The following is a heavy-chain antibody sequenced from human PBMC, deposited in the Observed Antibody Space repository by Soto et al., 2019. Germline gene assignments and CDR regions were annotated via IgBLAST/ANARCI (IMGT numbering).Heavy chain of an antibody. J-gene: IGHJ4*02. CDR3: AREDAWGSGYGGFAY. CDR1: GFTFSNSA. V-gene: IGHV3-30*04. CDR2: VSYDGRIE. D-gene: IGHD5-12*01. Sequence: QVQLVESGGGVVQPGRSLRLSCAASGFTFSNSAMHWVRQAPGKGLEWVAVVSYDGRIEYYADSVKGRFTISIDSSKNTLYLHMNSLRAEDTAVYYCAREDAWGSGYGGFAYWGQGTLVTVSS.